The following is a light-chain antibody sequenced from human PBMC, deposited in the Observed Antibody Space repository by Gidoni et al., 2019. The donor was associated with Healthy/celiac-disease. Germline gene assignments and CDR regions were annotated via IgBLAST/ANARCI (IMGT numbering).Light chain of an antibody. J-gene: IGKJ2*01. V-gene: IGKV1-33*01. CDR1: QDISNY. CDR3: QQYDNLPLYT. CDR2: DAS. Sequence: DIQMTQSPSSLSASVGERVTITCQASQDISNYLTWYQQKPGKAPKLLIYDASNLETGVPSRFSGSGSGTDFTFTISSLQPEDIATYYCQQYDNLPLYTFGQGTKLEIK.